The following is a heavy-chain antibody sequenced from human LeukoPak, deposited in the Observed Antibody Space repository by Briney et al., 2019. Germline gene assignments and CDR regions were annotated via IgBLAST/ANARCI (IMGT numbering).Heavy chain of an antibody. J-gene: IGHJ4*02. CDR1: GGTFSSYA. Sequence: ASVKVSCKASGGTFSSYAISWVRQAPGQGLEWMGGIIPISGTANYAQKFQGRVTITADESTSTAYMELSSLRSEDTAVYYCARLPPYSSSWYFDYWGQGTLVTVSS. CDR3: ARLPPYSSSWYFDY. CDR2: IIPISGTA. V-gene: IGHV1-69*13. D-gene: IGHD6-13*01.